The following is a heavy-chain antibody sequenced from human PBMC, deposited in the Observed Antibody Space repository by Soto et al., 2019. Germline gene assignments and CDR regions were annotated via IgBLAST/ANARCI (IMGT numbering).Heavy chain of an antibody. V-gene: IGHV3-30-3*01. Sequence: GGSLRLSCAASGFSFSKYAMHWVRQAPGKGLEWVAVITHDATNEYYADSVKGRFTISRDNSNNTLSLHMSSLRLADTAVYYCARKAVPDFWGQGTLVTVSS. CDR2: ITHDATNE. D-gene: IGHD6-19*01. CDR1: GFSFSKYA. CDR3: ARKAVPDF. J-gene: IGHJ4*02.